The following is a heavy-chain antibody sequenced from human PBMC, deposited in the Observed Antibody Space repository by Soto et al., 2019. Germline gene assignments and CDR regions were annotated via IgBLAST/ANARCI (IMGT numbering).Heavy chain of an antibody. D-gene: IGHD3-10*01. CDR1: GYTFTSYG. CDR3: ARDYYGSGSSITFDY. J-gene: IGHJ4*02. V-gene: IGHV1-18*04. CDR2: ISAYNGNT. Sequence: ASVKVSCKASGYTFTSYGISWVRQAPGQGLEWMGWISAYNGNTNYAQKLQGRVTMTTDTSTSTAYMELRSLRSDDTAVYYCARDYYGSGSSITFDYWGQGTLVTVS.